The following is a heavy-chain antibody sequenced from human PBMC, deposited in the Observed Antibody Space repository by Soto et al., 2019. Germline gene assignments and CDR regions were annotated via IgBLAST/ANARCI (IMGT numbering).Heavy chain of an antibody. V-gene: IGHV1-18*01. CDR1: GYTFSNYG. J-gene: IGHJ5*02. CDR3: ARVVPGAEAWFGP. CDR2: VSLYSDGT. D-gene: IGHD2-2*01. Sequence: GPVKVSCKPSGYTFSNYGITWVRQAPGQPLEWLGWVSLYSDGTNYAQKFQGRVSMTTDTSTTTAYMELRSLRSDDTAVYYCARVVPGAEAWFGPWGQGTLVTVSS.